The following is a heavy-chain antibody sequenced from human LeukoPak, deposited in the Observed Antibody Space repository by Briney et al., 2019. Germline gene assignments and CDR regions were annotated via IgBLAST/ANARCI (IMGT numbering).Heavy chain of an antibody. D-gene: IGHD1-26*01. CDR2: ITASGTAM. CDR3: ASSGSYRSDY. J-gene: IGHJ4*02. V-gene: IGHV3-48*02. Sequence: GGSLRLSCAASGFTFSSYSMNWVRQAPGKGLEWVSHITASGTAMFYADSVKGRFTISRDNAKNSLYLQMNSLRDEDTAVYYCASSGSYRSDYWGQGTLVTVSS. CDR1: GFTFSSYS.